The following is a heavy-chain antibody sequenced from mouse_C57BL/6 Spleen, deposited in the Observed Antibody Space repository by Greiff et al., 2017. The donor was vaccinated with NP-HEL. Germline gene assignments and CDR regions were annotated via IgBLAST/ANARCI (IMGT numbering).Heavy chain of an antibody. D-gene: IGHD2-2*01. CDR2: IWSGGST. V-gene: IGHV2-2*01. J-gene: IGHJ4*01. Sequence: VHLVESGPGLVQPSQSLSITCTVSGFSLTSYGVHWVRQSPGTGLEWLGVIWSGGSTDYNAAFISRLSISKDNSKSQVFFKMNSLQADDTAIYYCASPSMVTRAMDYWGQGTSVTVSS. CDR3: ASPSMVTRAMDY. CDR1: GFSLTSYG.